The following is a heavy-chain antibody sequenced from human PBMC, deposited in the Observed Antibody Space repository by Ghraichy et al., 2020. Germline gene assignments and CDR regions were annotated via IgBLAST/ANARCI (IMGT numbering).Heavy chain of an antibody. D-gene: IGHD6-13*01. CDR3: ARGKGPHSSSWSRRRPGWFDP. V-gene: IGHV4-34*01. J-gene: IGHJ5*02. CDR1: GGSFSGYY. CDR2: INHSGST. Sequence: SLTCAVYGGSFSGYYWSWIRQPPGKGLEWIGEINHSGSTNYNPSLKSRVTISVDTSKNQFSLKLSSVTAADTAVYYCARGKGPHSSSWSRRRPGWFDPWGQGTLVTVSS.